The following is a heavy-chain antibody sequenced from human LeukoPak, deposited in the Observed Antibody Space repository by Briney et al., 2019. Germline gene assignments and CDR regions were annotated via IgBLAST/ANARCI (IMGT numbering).Heavy chain of an antibody. D-gene: IGHD2-15*01. CDR3: ARDRGYCSGGSCYYFGY. CDR2: ISSSSSYI. Sequence: GGSLRLSSAASGFTFSSYSMNWVRQAQGKGLEWVSSISSSSSYIYYADSVKGRFTISRDNAKNSLYLQMNSLRAEDTAVYYCARDRGYCSGGSCYYFGYWGQGTLVTVSS. V-gene: IGHV3-21*01. CDR1: GFTFSSYS. J-gene: IGHJ4*02.